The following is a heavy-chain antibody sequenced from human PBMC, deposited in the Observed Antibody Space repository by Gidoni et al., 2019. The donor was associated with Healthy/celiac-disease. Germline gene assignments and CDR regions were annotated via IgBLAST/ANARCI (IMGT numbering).Heavy chain of an antibody. CDR2: ISYDGSNK. D-gene: IGHD2-15*01. Sequence: QVQLVESGGGVVQPGRSLRLSCAASGFTFSSYGMHWVRQAPGKGLEWVAVISYDGSNKYYADSVKGRFTISRDNSKNTLYLQMNSLRAEDTAVYYCAREGVRIEVVAATLSYYGMDVWGQGTTVTVSS. CDR3: AREGVRIEVVAATLSYYGMDV. J-gene: IGHJ6*02. V-gene: IGHV3-30*03. CDR1: GFTFSSYG.